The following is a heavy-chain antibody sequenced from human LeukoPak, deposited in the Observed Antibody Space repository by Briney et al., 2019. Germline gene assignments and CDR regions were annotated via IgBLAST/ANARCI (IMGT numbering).Heavy chain of an antibody. Sequence: SETLSLTCTVSGGSISSGDYYWSWIRQPPGKGLEWIGYIYYSGSTYYNPSLKSRVTISVDTSKNQFSLKLSSVTAADTAVYYCARRDPYYDYVWGSYRSGAFDIWGQGTMVTVSS. V-gene: IGHV4-30-4*01. CDR3: ARRDPYYDYVWGSYRSGAFDI. CDR1: GGSISSGDYY. CDR2: IYYSGST. J-gene: IGHJ3*02. D-gene: IGHD3-16*02.